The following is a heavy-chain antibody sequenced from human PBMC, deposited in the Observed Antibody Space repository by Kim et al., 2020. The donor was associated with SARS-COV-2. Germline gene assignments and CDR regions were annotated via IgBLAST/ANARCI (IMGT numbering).Heavy chain of an antibody. J-gene: IGHJ6*02. CDR3: ARDPPPVVMAGDGMDV. Sequence: DSGKGQVTISIDNSKNTLYLQMNSLRAEDKAVYYCARDPPPVVMAGDGMDVWGQGTTVTVSS. D-gene: IGHD2-15*01. V-gene: IGHV3-30*07.